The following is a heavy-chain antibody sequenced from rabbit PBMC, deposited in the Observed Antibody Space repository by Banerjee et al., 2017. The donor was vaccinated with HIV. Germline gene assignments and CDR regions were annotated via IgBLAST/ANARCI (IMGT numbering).Heavy chain of an antibody. CDR3: ARDLGSYDDYEAPYFNL. J-gene: IGHJ4*01. V-gene: IGHV1S40*01. Sequence: QSLEESGGDLVKPGASLTLTCTASGFSFSSSYYMCWVRQAPGKGLEWIACIYAGSSGSTYYASWAKGRFTISKTSSTTVTLQMTSLTAADTATYFCARDLGSYDDYEAPYFNLWGPGTLVTVS. CDR1: GFSFSSSYY. CDR2: IYAGSSGST. D-gene: IGHD2-1*01.